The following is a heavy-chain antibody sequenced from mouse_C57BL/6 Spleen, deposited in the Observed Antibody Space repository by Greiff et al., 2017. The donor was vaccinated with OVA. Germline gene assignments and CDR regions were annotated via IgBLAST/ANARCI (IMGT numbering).Heavy chain of an antibody. Sequence: EVKLMESGGGLVQPGGSLKLSCAASGFTFSDYYMYWVRQTPEKRLEWVAYISNGGGSTYYPDTVKGRFTISRDNAKNTLYLQMSRLKSEDTAMYYCARHYDYDVGWYFDVWGTGTTVTVSS. V-gene: IGHV5-12*01. J-gene: IGHJ1*03. CDR3: ARHYDYDVGWYFDV. CDR1: GFTFSDYY. CDR2: ISNGGGST. D-gene: IGHD2-4*01.